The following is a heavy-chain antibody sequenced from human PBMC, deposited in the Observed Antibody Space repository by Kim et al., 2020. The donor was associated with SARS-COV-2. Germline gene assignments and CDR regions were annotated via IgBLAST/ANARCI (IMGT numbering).Heavy chain of an antibody. D-gene: IGHD6-19*01. CDR2: IYYSGST. Sequence: SETLSLTCTVSGGSISSGGYYWSWIRQHPGKGLEWIGYIYYSGSTYYNPSLKSRVTISVDTSKNQFSLKLSSVTAADTAVYYCARGSGIAVAGTTILSHYYYGMDVWGQGTTVTVSS. J-gene: IGHJ6*02. V-gene: IGHV4-31*03. CDR1: GGSISSGGYY. CDR3: ARGSGIAVAGTTILSHYYYGMDV.